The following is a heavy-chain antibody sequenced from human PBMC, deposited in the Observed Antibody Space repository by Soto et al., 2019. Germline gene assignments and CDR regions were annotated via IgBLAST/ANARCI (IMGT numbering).Heavy chain of an antibody. D-gene: IGHD3-9*01. CDR1: GGSISSYY. Sequence: SETLSLTCTVSGGSISSYYWSWIRQPAGKGLEWIGRIYTSGSTNYNPSLKSRVTMSVDTSKNQFSLKLSSVTAADTAVHYCARDRGIINDYDVLTGGLFDYWGQGTLVTVSS. V-gene: IGHV4-4*07. J-gene: IGHJ4*02. CDR2: IYTSGST. CDR3: ARDRGIINDYDVLTGGLFDY.